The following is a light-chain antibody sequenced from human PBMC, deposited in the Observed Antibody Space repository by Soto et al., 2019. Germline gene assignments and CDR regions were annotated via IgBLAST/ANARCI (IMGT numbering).Light chain of an antibody. J-gene: IGLJ3*02. CDR1: SSNIGAPYD. CDR3: QSYDSSLSAWE. Sequence: QSALTQPPSVSGAPGQRVTVYCTGSSSNIGAPYDVNWYQQLPGTAAKLLIFGNSNRPSGFPARFSGSKSGTSSSLAITGLQAEDEADYYCQSYDSSLSAWEFGGGTKLTVL. V-gene: IGLV1-40*01. CDR2: GNS.